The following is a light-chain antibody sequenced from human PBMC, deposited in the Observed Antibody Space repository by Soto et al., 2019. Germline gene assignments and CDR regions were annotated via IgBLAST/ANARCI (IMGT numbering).Light chain of an antibody. CDR2: GNS. Sequence: QSVLTQPPSVSGAPGQRVTISCTGSSSNIGAGYDVHWYHQLPGTAPKLLIYGNSKRPSGVPDRFSGSKSGTSASLAITGLQAEDEADYYCQSYDISLSVVFGGGTKLTVL. J-gene: IGLJ2*01. CDR3: QSYDISLSVV. V-gene: IGLV1-40*01. CDR1: SSNIGAGYD.